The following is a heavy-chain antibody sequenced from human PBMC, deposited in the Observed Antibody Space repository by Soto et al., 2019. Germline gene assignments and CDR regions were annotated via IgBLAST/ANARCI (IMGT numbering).Heavy chain of an antibody. CDR2: MNPGTGDE. CDR3: TRDTEKEYWGTAYAFDV. V-gene: IGHV1-8*01. D-gene: IGHD2-21*02. J-gene: IGHJ3*01. Sequence: QVQLVQSGAAVKKPGASVKVSCMASGYTFTSHDINWVRQAAGQGLVWMGWMNPGTGDEGFAQKFKGTVTTTRKTSIDTADMEMDSLRSEDTAVYSCTRDTEKEYWGTAYAFDVWREGTVVTLSS. CDR1: GYTFTSHD.